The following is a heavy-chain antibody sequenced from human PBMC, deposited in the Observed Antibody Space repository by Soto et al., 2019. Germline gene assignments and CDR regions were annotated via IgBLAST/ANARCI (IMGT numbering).Heavy chain of an antibody. CDR3: ARDGGTFYYYYYGMDV. Sequence: SVKDSCKASGYTFTSYDINWVRQATVQGLEWMGWMNPNSGNTGYAQKFQGRVTMTRNTSISTAYMELSSLRSEDTAVYYCARDGGTFYYYYYGMDVWGQGTTVTVSS. CDR2: MNPNSGNT. D-gene: IGHD1-7*01. V-gene: IGHV1-8*01. J-gene: IGHJ6*02. CDR1: GYTFTSYD.